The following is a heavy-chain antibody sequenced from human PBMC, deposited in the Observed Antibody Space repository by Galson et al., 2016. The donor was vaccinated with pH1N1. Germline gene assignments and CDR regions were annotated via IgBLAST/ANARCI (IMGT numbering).Heavy chain of an antibody. D-gene: IGHD2-21*01. V-gene: IGHV3-23*01. CDR1: GFTFNNYA. J-gene: IGHJ4*02. Sequence: SLRLSCAASGFTFNNYAMNWVRQAPGKGLEWVSGIEDGGGGTEYADSVKGRFTISRDNSKNTLSLQMSSLRAEDTAVYFCAKADHIWASYFDYWGQGTLVTVSS. CDR3: AKADHIWASYFDY. CDR2: IEDGGGGT.